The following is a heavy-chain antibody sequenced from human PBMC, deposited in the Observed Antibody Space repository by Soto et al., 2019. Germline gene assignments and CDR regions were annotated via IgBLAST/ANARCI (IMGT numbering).Heavy chain of an antibody. CDR1: GYTFTSYG. J-gene: IGHJ6*02. D-gene: IGHD3-3*01. V-gene: IGHV1-18*04. CDR2: ISAYNGNT. CDR3: ARDWSYDFWSGYYNNYYYYYGMDV. Sequence: ASVKVSCKASGYTFTSYGISWVRQAPGQGLEWMGWISAYNGNTNYAQKLQGRVTMTTDTTTSTAYMELRSLRSDDTAVYYCARDWSYDFWSGYYNNYYYYYGMDVWGQVTTFTVSS.